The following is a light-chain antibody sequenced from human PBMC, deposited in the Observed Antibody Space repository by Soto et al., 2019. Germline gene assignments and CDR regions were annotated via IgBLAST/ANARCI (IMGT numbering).Light chain of an antibody. Sequence: EIVLTQSPGTLSLSPGERATLSCRASQSLTGRYLAWYQQKPGQVPRLLIYGASNRATGIPDRFSGSGSGTDFTLTISTLEPEDFALYFCQLFVDSPPRWTFGQGTKVDI. J-gene: IGKJ1*01. CDR3: QLFVDSPPRWT. V-gene: IGKV3-20*01. CDR2: GAS. CDR1: QSLTGRY.